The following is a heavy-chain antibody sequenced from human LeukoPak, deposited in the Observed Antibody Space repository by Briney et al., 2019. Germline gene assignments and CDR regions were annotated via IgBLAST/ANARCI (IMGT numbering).Heavy chain of an antibody. CDR1: GFTFDSYS. J-gene: IGHJ4*02. CDR2: ISGGSGYT. V-gene: IGHV3-21*01. Sequence: PGGSLRLSCAGSGFTFDSYSMNWVRQAPGKGLEWVSSISGGSGYTYYADSVKGRLTISRDNAKNSLYLQMDSLRAEDTAVYYCARGVDAAMVVDYWGQGTLVTVSS. D-gene: IGHD5-18*01. CDR3: ARGVDAAMVVDY.